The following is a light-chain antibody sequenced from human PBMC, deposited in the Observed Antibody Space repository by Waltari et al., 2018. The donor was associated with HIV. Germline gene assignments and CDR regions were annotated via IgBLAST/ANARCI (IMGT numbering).Light chain of an antibody. V-gene: IGKV3-20*01. CDR1: HSLATNY. CDR3: QQDGSSPRVT. Sequence: DIILTQSPGTLSLSPGERASLSCRASHSLATNYLAWYQHKRGQAPRLLVYGPSNRATGIPDRFSGSGSGTDFVLTISRLEAEDFAIYYCQQDGSSPRVTFGGWTKVDIK. CDR2: GPS. J-gene: IGKJ4*01.